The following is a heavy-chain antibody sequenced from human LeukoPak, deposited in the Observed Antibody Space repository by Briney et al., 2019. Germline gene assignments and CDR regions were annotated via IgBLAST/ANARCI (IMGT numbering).Heavy chain of an antibody. CDR3: VRDRNSQQVIRGAGY. D-gene: IGHD3-16*02. Sequence: PGGSLRLSCSASGFTFGLYAMSWFRQPPGKGLEWVGVIRNKAYGGTTECAASVKGRFTITRDDSKSIAYLQMNSLKTEDTAVYYCVRDRNSQQVIRGAGYWGQGTLVTVSS. CDR2: IRNKAYGGTT. V-gene: IGHV3-49*03. CDR1: GFTFGLYA. J-gene: IGHJ4*02.